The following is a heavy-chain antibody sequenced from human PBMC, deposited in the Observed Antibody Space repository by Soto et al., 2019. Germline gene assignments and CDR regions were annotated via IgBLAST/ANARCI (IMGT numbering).Heavy chain of an antibody. CDR2: ISYDGSNK. J-gene: IGHJ5*02. CDR1: GFTFSSYA. Sequence: QVQLVESGGGVVQPGRSLRLSCAASGFTFSSYAMHWVRQAPGKGLEWVAVISYDGSNKYYADSVKGRFTISRDNSKNTLYLQMNSLRAEDTAVYYCARQGWSTVNSNWFDPWGQGTLVTVSS. V-gene: IGHV3-30-3*01. CDR3: ARQGWSTVNSNWFDP. D-gene: IGHD4-17*01.